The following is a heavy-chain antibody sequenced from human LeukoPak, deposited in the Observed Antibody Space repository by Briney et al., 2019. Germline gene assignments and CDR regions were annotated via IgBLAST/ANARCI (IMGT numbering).Heavy chain of an antibody. CDR3: AANGESTNWHWNY. D-gene: IGHD1-7*01. Sequence: PGGSLRLSCAASGFTFSSYAVSWVRQAPGKGLEWVSALTASGETTYYADSVKGRFTISRDNSKNTLFLQMNSLRAEDTAVYYCAANGESTNWHWNYWGQGTLVSVSS. CDR2: LTASGETT. V-gene: IGHV3-23*01. CDR1: GFTFSSYA. J-gene: IGHJ4*01.